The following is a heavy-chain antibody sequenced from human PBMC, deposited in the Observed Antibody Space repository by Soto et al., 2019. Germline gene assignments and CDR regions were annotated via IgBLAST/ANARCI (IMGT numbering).Heavy chain of an antibody. CDR3: ARDLSGGGLDS. D-gene: IGHD3-10*01. Sequence: GGSLRLSCVASGFTFSDYAMHWVRQAPGKGLEFVSAISGHGERNFYADSVAGRFTISRDNSKNTLYLQMGSLATEDLAMYYCARDLSGGGLDSWGQGTLVTVSS. CDR1: GFTFSDYA. CDR2: ISGHGERN. J-gene: IGHJ4*02. V-gene: IGHV3-64*02.